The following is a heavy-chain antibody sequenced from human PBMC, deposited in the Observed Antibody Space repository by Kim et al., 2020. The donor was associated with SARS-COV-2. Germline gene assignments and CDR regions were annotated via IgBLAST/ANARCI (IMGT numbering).Heavy chain of an antibody. CDR3: ARGLGWGGSYNFDY. CDR1: GASFSGYY. Sequence: SETLSLTCAVYGASFSGYYCSWIRQPQGKGLEWIGETNHSGTTNYNPSLKRRGPISVDTSKNQFSLKLRSVTAADTAVDYCARGLGWGGSYNFDYWGQGTLVTVSP. D-gene: IGHD2-15*01. CDR2: TNHSGTT. J-gene: IGHJ4*02. V-gene: IGHV4-34*01.